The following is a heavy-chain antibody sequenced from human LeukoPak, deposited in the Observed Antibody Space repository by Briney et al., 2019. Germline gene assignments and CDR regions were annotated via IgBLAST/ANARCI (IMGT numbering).Heavy chain of an antibody. D-gene: IGHD3-22*01. CDR3: TRTRWTSGYYFDY. V-gene: IGHV3-23*01. J-gene: IGHJ4*02. CDR2: ISGSGSST. Sequence: GVSLRLSCAASGFTCNNYAMGWDRQAPGNGLEWGSAISGSGSSTSYTDSVKGRLTISRDNSKNTLFLQMNSLRVEDTAVYYCTRTRWTSGYYFDYWGQGTLVTVSS. CDR1: GFTCNNYA.